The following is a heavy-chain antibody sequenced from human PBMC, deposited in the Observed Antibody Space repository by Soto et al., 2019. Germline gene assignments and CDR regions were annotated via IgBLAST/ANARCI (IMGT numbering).Heavy chain of an antibody. CDR1: GFTFKNYG. CDR3: AKRITISVYGDYYYYGMDA. Sequence: VHLVESGGGVVQPGRSLRLSCAASGFTFKNYGMHWVRQAPGKGLEWVAVISHDGGTKHYADSVKGRFTIFRDDSKNTVSLQMTSLRADDTAVYYCAKRITISVYGDYYYYGMDAWGQGTTVIVSS. V-gene: IGHV3-30*18. CDR2: ISHDGGTK. D-gene: IGHD3-3*01. J-gene: IGHJ6*02.